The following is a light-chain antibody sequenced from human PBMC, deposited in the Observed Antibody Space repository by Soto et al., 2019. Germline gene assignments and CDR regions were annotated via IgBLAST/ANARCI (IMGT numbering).Light chain of an antibody. CDR2: DAS. J-gene: IGKJ3*01. CDR1: QSISSW. V-gene: IGKV1-5*01. Sequence: DLQMTQSPSTLSASVGDRVTITCRASQSISSWLAWYQQKPGKAPKLLIYDASSLESGGPSRFSGSGSGTEFTLTISSLQPDDFATYYCQQYNSYPFTFGPGTKVDIK. CDR3: QQYNSYPFT.